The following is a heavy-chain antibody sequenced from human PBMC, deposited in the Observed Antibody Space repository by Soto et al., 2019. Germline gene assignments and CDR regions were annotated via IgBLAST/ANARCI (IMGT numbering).Heavy chain of an antibody. CDR2: IHWDDDK. CDR1: GFSLSTGGVG. CDR3: AHSRCGGDCLQSYSSHYYYGMDV. D-gene: IGHD2-21*02. Sequence: QITLKESGPSLVKPTQTLTLTCTFSGFSLSTGGVGVGWIRQPPGKALEWLALIHWDDDKRYSPSLRSRLTVTKDTSKVQVVLTMTNMDPVDTATYYCAHSRCGGDCLQSYSSHYYYGMDVWGQGTTVTVSS. V-gene: IGHV2-5*02. J-gene: IGHJ6*02.